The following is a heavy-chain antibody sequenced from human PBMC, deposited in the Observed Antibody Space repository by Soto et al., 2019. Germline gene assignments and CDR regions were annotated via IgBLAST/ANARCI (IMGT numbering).Heavy chain of an antibody. CDR2: INHSGST. CDR1: GGSFSGYY. J-gene: IGHJ6*03. V-gene: IGHV4-34*01. D-gene: IGHD2-2*01. CDR3: AREAVVPAASHYMDV. Sequence: SETLSLTCAVYGGSFSGYYWSWIRQPPGKGQEWIGEINHSGSTNYNPFLKSRVTISVDTSMNQFSLKLSSVTAADTAVYYCAREAVVPAASHYMDVWGKGTTVTVSS.